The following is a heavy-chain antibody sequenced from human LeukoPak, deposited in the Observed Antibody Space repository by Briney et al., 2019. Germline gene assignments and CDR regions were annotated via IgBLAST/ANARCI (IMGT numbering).Heavy chain of an antibody. D-gene: IGHD3-10*01. J-gene: IGHJ4*02. V-gene: IGHV4-34*01. CDR1: GGSFSGSY. CDR3: ARATMVRGVIEFDY. Sequence: SETLSLTCAVYGGSFSGSYWSWIRQHPGKGLEWIGEINHSGSTNYNPSLKSRDTISVDTSKNQFSLKLSSVTAADTAVYYCARATMVRGVIEFDYWGQGTLVTVSS. CDR2: INHSGST.